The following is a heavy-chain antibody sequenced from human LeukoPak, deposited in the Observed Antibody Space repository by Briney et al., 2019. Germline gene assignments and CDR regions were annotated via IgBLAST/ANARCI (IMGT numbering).Heavy chain of an antibody. CDR1: GYSFTSYW. V-gene: IGHV5-51*01. J-gene: IGHJ3*02. Sequence: GESLKISCKGSGYSFTSYWIGWVRQMPGKGLEWMGIIYPGDSDTRYSPSFQGQVPISADKSISTAYLQWSSLEASDTALYYCARPITGEHLKRHAFDIWGQETMVTVSS. D-gene: IGHD1-20*01. CDR3: ARPITGEHLKRHAFDI. CDR2: IYPGDSDT.